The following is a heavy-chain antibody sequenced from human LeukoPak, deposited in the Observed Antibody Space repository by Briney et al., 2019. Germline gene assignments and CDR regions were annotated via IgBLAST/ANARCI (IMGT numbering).Heavy chain of an antibody. V-gene: IGHV3-30-3*01. D-gene: IGHD6-13*01. CDR1: GFTFSYYA. CDR2: ISNDGNNK. Sequence: GGSLRLSCAASGFTFSYYAIHWVRQAPGKGLEWVAVISNDGNNKYYADSVKGRFTISRDNSKNTLYLRMNSLRAEDTAVYYCGRDREAAAGTFDYWGQGTLVIVSS. J-gene: IGHJ4*02. CDR3: GRDREAAAGTFDY.